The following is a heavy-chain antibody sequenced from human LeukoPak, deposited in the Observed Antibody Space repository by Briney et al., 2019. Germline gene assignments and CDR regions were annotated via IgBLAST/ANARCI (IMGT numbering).Heavy chain of an antibody. J-gene: IGHJ4*02. Sequence: GASVKVSCRASGYSLTTFGLTWVRQAPGQGLEWMGGIIPIFGTANYAQKFQGRVTITTDESTSTAYMELSSLRSEDTAVYYCYLYGDRVERHDYWGQGTLVTVSS. V-gene: IGHV1-69*05. CDR2: IIPIFGTA. D-gene: IGHD4-17*01. CDR3: YLYGDRVERHDY. CDR1: GYSLTTFG.